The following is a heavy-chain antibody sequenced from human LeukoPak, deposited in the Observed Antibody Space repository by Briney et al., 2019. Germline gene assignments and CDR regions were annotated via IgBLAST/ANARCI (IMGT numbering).Heavy chain of an antibody. V-gene: IGHV4-59*01. CDR3: ARFPGIAVAEHDY. CDR1: GGSISSYY. J-gene: IGHJ4*02. Sequence: TSETLSLTCTVSGGSISSYYWSWIRQPPGKGLEWIGYIYYSGSTNYNPSLKSRVTISVDTSKNQFFLKLSSVTAADTGVYYCARFPGIAVAEHDYWGQGTLVTVSS. CDR2: IYYSGST. D-gene: IGHD6-19*01.